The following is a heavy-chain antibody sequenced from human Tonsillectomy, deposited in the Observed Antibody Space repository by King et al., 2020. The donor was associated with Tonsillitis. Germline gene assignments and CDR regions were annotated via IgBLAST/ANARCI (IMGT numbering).Heavy chain of an antibody. D-gene: IGHD2-2*02. CDR3: AKDNQYQLLYSGWFDP. V-gene: IGHV3-9*01. CDR2: ISWDSGSI. Sequence: VQLVESGGGLVQPGRSLRLSCAASGFTFDDYAMHWVRQAPGKGLEWVSGISWDSGSIGYADSVKGRFTISRDNAKNSLYLQMNSLRAEDTALYYCAKDNQYQLLYSGWFDPWGQGTLVTVSS. CDR1: GFTFDDYA. J-gene: IGHJ5*02.